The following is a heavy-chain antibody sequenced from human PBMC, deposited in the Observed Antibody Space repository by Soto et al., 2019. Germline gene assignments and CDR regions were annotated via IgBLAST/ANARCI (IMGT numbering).Heavy chain of an antibody. CDR1: GFTFSNYS. J-gene: IGHJ4*02. Sequence: HPGGSLRLSCVGSGFTFSNYSMNWVRQAPGKGLEWVSYISSSGSTIYYADSVKGRITISRDNAKNTLYLRMNSLRDEDAAVYYCARGTKGGSPPLWGQGTLVTVSS. D-gene: IGHD1-7*01. CDR2: ISSSGSTI. V-gene: IGHV3-48*02. CDR3: ARGTKGGSPPL.